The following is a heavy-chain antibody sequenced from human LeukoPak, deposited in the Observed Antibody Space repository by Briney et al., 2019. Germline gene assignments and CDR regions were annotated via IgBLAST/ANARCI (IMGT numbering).Heavy chain of an antibody. V-gene: IGHV3-23*01. CDR3: ARARDWGGYWSFDL. CDR1: GFTFSSYA. D-gene: IGHD7-27*01. Sequence: GGSLRLSCAASGFTFSSYAMSWVRQAPGKGLEWVSAISGSGGSTYYADSVKGRFTISRDNSKNTLYLQMNSLKIEDTAVYYCARARDWGGYWSFDLWGRGTLVTVS. CDR2: ISGSGGST. J-gene: IGHJ2*01.